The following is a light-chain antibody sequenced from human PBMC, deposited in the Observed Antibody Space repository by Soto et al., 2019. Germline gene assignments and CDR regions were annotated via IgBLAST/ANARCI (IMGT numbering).Light chain of an antibody. CDR2: SNN. J-gene: IGLJ2*01. Sequence: QSVLTQPPSASGTPGQRVTISCSGSSSNLGSNTVNWYQQLPGTPPKLLIYSNNQRPSGVPARFSGSKSGTSASLAISGLQSEDEADYYCAAWDDSLNGHVVFGGGTKLTVL. V-gene: IGLV1-44*01. CDR3: AAWDDSLNGHVV. CDR1: SSNLGSNT.